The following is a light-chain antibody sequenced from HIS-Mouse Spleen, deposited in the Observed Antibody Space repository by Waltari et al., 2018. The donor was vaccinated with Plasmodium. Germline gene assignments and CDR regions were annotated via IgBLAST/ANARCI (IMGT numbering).Light chain of an antibody. CDR1: ALPKKY. CDR3: YSTDSSGNHRV. Sequence: SYELTQPPSVSVSPGQTASITCSGDALPKKYAYWYQQKSGQAPVLVSYEDSKRPSGIPERFSGSRSGTMATLTISGAQVEDEADYYCYSTDSSGNHRVFGGGTKLTVL. V-gene: IGLV3-10*01. J-gene: IGLJ3*02. CDR2: EDS.